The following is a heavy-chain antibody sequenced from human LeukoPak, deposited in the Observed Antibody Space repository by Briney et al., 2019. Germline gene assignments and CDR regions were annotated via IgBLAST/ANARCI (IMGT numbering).Heavy chain of an antibody. D-gene: IGHD2-15*01. J-gene: IGHJ4*02. Sequence: QSGGSLRLSCSASGFTFSSYAMTWVRQAPGKGLEWVSTVSSSDSSSYYADSVKGRFTISRDNSKNTLYLQMNSLRAEDTAVYYCAKGRGYCSGGSCYSDYWGQGTLVTVSS. CDR1: GFTFSSYA. CDR2: VSSSDSSS. V-gene: IGHV3-23*01. CDR3: AKGRGYCSGGSCYSDY.